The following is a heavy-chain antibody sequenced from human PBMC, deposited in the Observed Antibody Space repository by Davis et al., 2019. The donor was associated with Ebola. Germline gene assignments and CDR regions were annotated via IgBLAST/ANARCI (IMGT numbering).Heavy chain of an antibody. CDR2: ISSSSSYI. D-gene: IGHD3-3*01. CDR1: GFTFSSYP. J-gene: IGHJ5*02. CDR3: ARGPYYDFWSEDWFDP. Sequence: GESLKISCAASGFTFSSYPMHWVRQAPGKGLEWVSSISSSSSYIYYADSVKGRFTISRDNAKNSLYLQMNSLRAEDTAVYYCARGPYYDFWSEDWFDPWGQGTLVTVSS. V-gene: IGHV3-21*01.